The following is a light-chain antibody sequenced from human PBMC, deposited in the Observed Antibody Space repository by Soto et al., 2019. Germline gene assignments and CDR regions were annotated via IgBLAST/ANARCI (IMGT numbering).Light chain of an antibody. Sequence: EIVLTQSPATLYLSPRERATLSCRASQSVSSYLDWYQQKPGQAPRLLIYDASIRATGIPARFSGSGSGTDFALTISSLEPEDFAVYYWQQRSNWPPITFGQGTRLEIK. CDR1: QSVSSY. J-gene: IGKJ5*01. V-gene: IGKV3-11*01. CDR2: DAS. CDR3: QQRSNWPPIT.